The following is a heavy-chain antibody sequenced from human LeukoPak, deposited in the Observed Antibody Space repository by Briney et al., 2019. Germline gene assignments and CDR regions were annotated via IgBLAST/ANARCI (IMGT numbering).Heavy chain of an antibody. D-gene: IGHD3-3*01. CDR2: IYSGGST. J-gene: IGHJ4*02. CDR1: GFTVSSNY. V-gene: IGHV3-53*01. CDR3: ATHVLRFLEWFYFDY. Sequence: GGSLRLSCAASGFTVSSNYMSWVRQAPGEGLEWVSVIYSGGSTYYADSVKGRFTISRDNSKNTLYLQMNSLRAEDTAVYYCATHVLRFLEWFYFDYWGRGTLVTVSS.